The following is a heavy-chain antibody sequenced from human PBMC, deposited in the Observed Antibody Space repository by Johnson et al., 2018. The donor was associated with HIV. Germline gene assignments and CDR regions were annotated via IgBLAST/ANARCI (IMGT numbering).Heavy chain of an antibody. CDR2: INWNGGST. V-gene: IGHV3-20*04. J-gene: IGHJ3*02. CDR3: AKGPFCSSTSCYPDAFDI. D-gene: IGHD2-2*01. Sequence: EVQLVESGGGVVRPGGSLRLSCAASGFTLHDYDMSWVRQAPGKGLEWVSGINWNGGSTGYADSVKGRFTISRDNAKNSLYLQMNSLRAEDTAVYYCAKGPFCSSTSCYPDAFDIWGQGTMVTVSS. CDR1: GFTLHDYD.